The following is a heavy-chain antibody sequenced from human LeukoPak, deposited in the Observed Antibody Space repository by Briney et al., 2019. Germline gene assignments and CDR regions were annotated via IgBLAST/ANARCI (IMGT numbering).Heavy chain of an antibody. Sequence: SETLSLTCTVSGYYISSGYYWGWIRQPPGKGLEWIGTIYHSGSTSYNPSLKSRVTISVDTSKNQFSLKLSSVTAADTAVYYCGKLGKKGIAAAGSDYWGQGTLVTVSS. D-gene: IGHD6-13*01. V-gene: IGHV4-38-2*02. J-gene: IGHJ4*02. CDR1: GYYISSGYY. CDR3: GKLGKKGIAAAGSDY. CDR2: IYHSGST.